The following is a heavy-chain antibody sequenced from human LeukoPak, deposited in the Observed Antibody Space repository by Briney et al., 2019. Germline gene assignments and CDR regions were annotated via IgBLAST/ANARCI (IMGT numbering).Heavy chain of an antibody. J-gene: IGHJ4*02. CDR2: IKPDGTEK. V-gene: IGHV3-7*04. D-gene: IGHD3-16*02. CDR3: ARVRYGNYFDY. Sequence: GGSLRLSCAASGFSFTDSWMSWVRQPPGKGLEWVVNIKPDGTEKYYVDSLKGRFTVSRENAENSLYLQISSLRAEDTAVYYCARVRYGNYFDYWGQGTLVTVSS. CDR1: GFSFTDSW.